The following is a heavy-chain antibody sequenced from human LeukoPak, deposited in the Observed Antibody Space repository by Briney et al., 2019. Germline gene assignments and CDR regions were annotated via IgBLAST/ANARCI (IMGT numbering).Heavy chain of an antibody. J-gene: IGHJ4*02. CDR3: AREYNWKYVFDY. CDR2: IWYDGSNK. V-gene: IGHV3-33*01. D-gene: IGHD1-7*01. CDR1: GFTFSSFG. Sequence: GGSLRLSCAASGFTFSSFGMHWVRQAPGKGLKWVAVIWYDGSNKYYGDSVKGRFTISRDNSKNTLYLQMNSLRADDTAVYYCAREYNWKYVFDYWGQGTLVTVSS.